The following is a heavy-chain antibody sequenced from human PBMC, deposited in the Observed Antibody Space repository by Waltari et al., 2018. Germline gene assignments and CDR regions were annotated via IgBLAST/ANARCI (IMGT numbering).Heavy chain of an antibody. V-gene: IGHV3-23*01. J-gene: IGHJ6*03. CDR2: ISGRGGST. Sequence: EVQLLESGGGLVQPGGSLRLSCAASGFHFSSYAMSWVRQAQGKGLERVSAISGRGGSTYYAESVKDRFTISRDNSKNTLYLQMNSLRAEDTAVYYCAKDTGYSSSPYYMDVWGKGTTVTISS. CDR1: GFHFSSYA. D-gene: IGHD6-6*01. CDR3: AKDTGYSSSPYYMDV.